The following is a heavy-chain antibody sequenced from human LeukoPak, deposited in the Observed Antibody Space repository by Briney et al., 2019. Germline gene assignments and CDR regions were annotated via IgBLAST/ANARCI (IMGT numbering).Heavy chain of an antibody. CDR2: VHYSGST. CDR3: ARPTYYDNSGYYY. V-gene: IGHV4-39*01. D-gene: IGHD3-22*01. CDR1: GDSISRSNFY. J-gene: IGHJ4*02. Sequence: PSQTLSLTCTVSGDSISRSNFYWGWIRQAPGKGLEWVGSVHYSGSTYYNPSLKGRVTISVATSKNQSSLKLTSVTAADTAVYYCARPTYYDNSGYYYWGQGALVTVSS.